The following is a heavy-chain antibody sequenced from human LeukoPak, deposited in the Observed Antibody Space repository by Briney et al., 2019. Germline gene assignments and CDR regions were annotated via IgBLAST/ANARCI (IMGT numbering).Heavy chain of an antibody. CDR1: GFTFSSYS. CDR2: ISSSSSTI. J-gene: IGHJ4*02. CDR3: ASVFGVTRIDY. V-gene: IGHV3-48*02. Sequence: GGSLRLSCAASGFTFSSYSMNWVRQAPGKGLEWVSYISSSSSTIYYADSVKGRFAISRDNAKNSLYLQMNNPRDEDTAVYHCASVFGVTRIDYWGQGTLVTVSS. D-gene: IGHD3-3*01.